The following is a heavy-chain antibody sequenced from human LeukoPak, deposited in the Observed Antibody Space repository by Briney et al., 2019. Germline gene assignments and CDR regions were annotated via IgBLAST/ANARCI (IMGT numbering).Heavy chain of an antibody. CDR1: GFTFSSYT. CDR2: ISSSGDYI. V-gene: IGHV3-21*01. CDR3: ARGQWVDS. D-gene: IGHD1-26*01. Sequence: GGSLRLSCAASGFTFSSYTMNWVRQAPGKGLEWVSSISSSGDYIYYADSVKGRFTISRDNAKNSLYLQMDSLRAEDTAVYYCARGQWVDSWGQGTLVTVSS. J-gene: IGHJ4*02.